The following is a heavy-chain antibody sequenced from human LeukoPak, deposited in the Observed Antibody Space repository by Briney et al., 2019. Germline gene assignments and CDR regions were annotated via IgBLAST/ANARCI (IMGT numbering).Heavy chain of an antibody. CDR1: GGSISSYY. J-gene: IGHJ5*02. V-gene: IGHV4-59*01. CDR3: ARGEGPWGSHYFSWFDP. Sequence: PSETLSLTCTVPGGSISSYYWSWIRQPPGKGLEWIGYIYYSGSTNYNPSLKSRVTISVDTSKNQFSLKLSSVTAADTAVYYCARGEGPWGSHYFSWFDPWGQGTLVTVSS. D-gene: IGHD3-16*01. CDR2: IYYSGST.